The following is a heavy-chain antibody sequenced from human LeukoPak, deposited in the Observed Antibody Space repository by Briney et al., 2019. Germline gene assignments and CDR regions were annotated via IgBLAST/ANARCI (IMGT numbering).Heavy chain of an antibody. CDR3: AKAGSRWLTIVDAFDI. CDR2: ISGDGGST. D-gene: IGHD5-24*01. Sequence: AGGSLRLSCAASGFTFDDYAMHWVRQAPGKGLEWVSLISGDGGSTYYADSVKGRFTISRDNSKNTLYLQMNSLRAEDTAVYYCAKAGSRWLTIVDAFDIWGQGTMVTVSS. CDR1: GFTFDDYA. V-gene: IGHV3-43*02. J-gene: IGHJ3*02.